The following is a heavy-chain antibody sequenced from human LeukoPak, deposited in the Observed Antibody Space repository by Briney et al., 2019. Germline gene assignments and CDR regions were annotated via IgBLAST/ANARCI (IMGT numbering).Heavy chain of an antibody. D-gene: IGHD1/OR15-1a*01. CDR2: INHSGST. CDR1: GGSFSGYY. CDR3: ARDPLEQSGMVGGAQGHRESLEFVF. Sequence: PSETLSLTCAVYGGSFSGYYWSWIRQPPGKGLEWIGEINHSGSTNYNPSLKSRVTISVDTSKNQFSLKLSSVTAADTAVYYCARDPLEQSGMVGGAQGHRESLEFVFWGQGTLVTVSS. V-gene: IGHV4-34*01. J-gene: IGHJ4*02.